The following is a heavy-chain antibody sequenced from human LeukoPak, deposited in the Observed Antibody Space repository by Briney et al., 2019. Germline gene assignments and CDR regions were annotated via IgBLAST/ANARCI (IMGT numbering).Heavy chain of an antibody. D-gene: IGHD3-22*01. CDR2: ISSSGSTI. CDR3: AAALNYYDSSGYRHFDY. CDR1: GFTFSSYS. J-gene: IGHJ4*02. Sequence: GGSLRLSCAASGFTFSSYSMNWVRQAPGKGLEWVSYISSSGSTIYYADSVKGRFTISRGNAKNSLYLQMNSLRAEDTAVYYCAAALNYYDSSGYRHFDYWGQGTLVTVSS. V-gene: IGHV3-48*04.